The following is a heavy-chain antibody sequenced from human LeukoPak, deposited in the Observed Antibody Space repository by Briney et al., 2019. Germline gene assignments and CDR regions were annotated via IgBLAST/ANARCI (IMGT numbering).Heavy chain of an antibody. J-gene: IGHJ6*03. D-gene: IGHD4-11*01. CDR3: AKDFSNYDIKYYYYMDV. CDR2: ISGSGGST. CDR1: GFTFSSYA. V-gene: IGHV3-23*01. Sequence: GGSLRLSCAASGFTFSSYAMSWVRQAPGKGLEWVSAISGSGGSTYYADSVKGRFTISRDNSKNTLYLQMNSLRAEDTAVYYCAKDFSNYDIKYYYYMDVWGKGTTVTVSS.